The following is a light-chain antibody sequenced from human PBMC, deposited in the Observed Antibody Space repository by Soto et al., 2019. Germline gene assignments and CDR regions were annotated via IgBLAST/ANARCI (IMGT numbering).Light chain of an antibody. J-gene: IGKJ2*01. V-gene: IGKV1-5*03. CDR2: KAS. CDR3: QQYNSYST. CDR1: QSVSSW. Sequence: DIQVTQSPSTLSASVGDRVTITCRASQSVSSWLAWYQQKPRKAPKLLIYKASSLQSGVPSRFSGSGSGTEVTLSIISLQPDDFATYYCQQYNSYSTFGQGTKLEIK.